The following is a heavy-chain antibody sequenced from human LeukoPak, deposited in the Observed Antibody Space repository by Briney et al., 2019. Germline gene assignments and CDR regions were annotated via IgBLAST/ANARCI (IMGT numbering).Heavy chain of an antibody. CDR3: AEGGGWLPNY. CDR1: GFTFSSYG. V-gene: IGHV3-30*02. Sequence: GGSLRLSCAASGFTFSSYGMHWVRQAPGKGLEWVAFIRYDGNSQYFADSVKGRFTISRDNSKNTLYLQMHSLRPEDTAVYCCAEGGGWLPNYWGQGTLVTVSS. CDR2: IRYDGNSQ. D-gene: IGHD5-12*01. J-gene: IGHJ4*02.